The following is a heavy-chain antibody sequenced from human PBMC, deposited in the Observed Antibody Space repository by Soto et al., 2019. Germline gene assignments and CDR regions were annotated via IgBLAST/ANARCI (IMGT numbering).Heavy chain of an antibody. D-gene: IGHD3-22*01. CDR2: ISGSGGST. V-gene: IGHV3-23*01. CDR3: AKEVDTSGYYYGVDVFDS. CDR1: GFTFSSYA. Sequence: GGSLRLSCAASGFTFSSYAMSWVRQAPGKGLEWVSAISGSGGSTYYADSVKGRFTISRDNSKNTLYLQMNSLRAEDTAVYYCAKEVDTSGYYYGVDVFDSWGQGTLVSVSS. J-gene: IGHJ4*02.